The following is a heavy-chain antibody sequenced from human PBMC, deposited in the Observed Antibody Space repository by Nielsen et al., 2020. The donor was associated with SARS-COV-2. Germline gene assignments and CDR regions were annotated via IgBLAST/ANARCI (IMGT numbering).Heavy chain of an antibody. CDR1: GYSFTSYW. V-gene: IGHV5-10-1*01. J-gene: IGHJ6*03. D-gene: IGHD3-10*01. CDR2: IDPSDSYT. Sequence: GESLKISCKGSGYSFTSYWISWVRQMPGKGLEWMGRIDPSDSYTNYSPSFQGHVTISADKSISTAYLQWSSLKASDTAMYYCARRGRGSGSYPHYYYYMDVWGKGTTVTVSS. CDR3: ARRGRGSGSYPHYYYYMDV.